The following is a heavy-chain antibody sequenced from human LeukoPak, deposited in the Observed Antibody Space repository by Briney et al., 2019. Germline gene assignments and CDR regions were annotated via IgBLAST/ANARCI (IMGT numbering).Heavy chain of an antibody. D-gene: IGHD6-13*01. V-gene: IGHV3-53*01. Sequence: GGSQRLSCKASGFTVSNNYVNWGRHARGEGLEWVACIYIGGRTQYAASVKGQFTISRDNSKNTLYLQMSSLRVEDTAVYYCARGPPGIAASVSGGWGQGILVTVSS. CDR1: GFTVSNNY. CDR3: ARGPPGIAASVSGG. J-gene: IGHJ4*02. CDR2: IYIGGRT.